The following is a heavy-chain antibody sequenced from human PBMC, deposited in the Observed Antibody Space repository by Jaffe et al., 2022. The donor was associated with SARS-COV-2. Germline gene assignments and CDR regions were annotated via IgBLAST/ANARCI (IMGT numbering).Heavy chain of an antibody. D-gene: IGHD3-10*01. J-gene: IGHJ4*02. V-gene: IGHV1-8*01. Sequence: QVQLVQSGAEVKKPEASVKVSCKASGYIFTNYDINWVRQATGEGLEWMGWMNPNSGNTGYAQRFQDRITMTRDTSVSTAYMELTSLGSEDTAVYYCARGPRGSGSDYNDRMRYFDYWGQGTLVTVSS. CDR2: MNPNSGNT. CDR3: ARGPRGSGSDYNDRMRYFDY. CDR1: GYIFTNYD.